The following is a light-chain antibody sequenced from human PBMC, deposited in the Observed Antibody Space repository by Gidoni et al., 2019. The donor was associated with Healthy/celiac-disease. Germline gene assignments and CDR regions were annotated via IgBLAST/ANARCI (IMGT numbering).Light chain of an antibody. V-gene: IGLV2-11*01. CDR3: CSYAGSYTPFRV. CDR2: DVS. Sequence: QSALTQPRSVSGSPGQSVTISCTGTSSDVGGYNYVSWYQQHPGKAPKLMIYDVSKRPSGVPDRFSGSKSGNTASLTISGLQAEDEADYYCCSYAGSYTPFRVFGTGTKVT. CDR1: SSDVGGYNY. J-gene: IGLJ1*01.